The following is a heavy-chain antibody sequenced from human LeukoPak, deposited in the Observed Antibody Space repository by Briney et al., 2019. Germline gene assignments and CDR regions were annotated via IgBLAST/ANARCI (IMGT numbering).Heavy chain of an antibody. Sequence: GESLKIFCKGSGYSFTSYWIGWVRQMPGKGLEWMGIIYPGDSDTRYSPSLQGQVTISADKSISTAYLQWSSLKASDTAMYYCARRVVGATAPYYFDYWGQGTLVTVSS. V-gene: IGHV5-51*01. CDR3: ARRVVGATAPYYFDY. J-gene: IGHJ4*02. CDR1: GYSFTSYW. D-gene: IGHD1-26*01. CDR2: IYPGDSDT.